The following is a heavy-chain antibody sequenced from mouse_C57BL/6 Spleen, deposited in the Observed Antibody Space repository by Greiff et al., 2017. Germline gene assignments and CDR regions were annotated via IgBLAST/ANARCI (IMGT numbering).Heavy chain of an antibody. Sequence: EVKLQESGPGLVKPSQSLSLTCSVTGYSITSGYYWNWIRQFPGNKLEWMGYISYDGSNNYNPSLKNRISITRDTSKNQFFLKLNSVTTEDTATYYCAVTTVVATVDDWGQGTTLTVSS. J-gene: IGHJ2*01. V-gene: IGHV3-6*01. CDR3: AVTTVVATVDD. CDR2: ISYDGSN. CDR1: GYSITSGYY. D-gene: IGHD1-1*01.